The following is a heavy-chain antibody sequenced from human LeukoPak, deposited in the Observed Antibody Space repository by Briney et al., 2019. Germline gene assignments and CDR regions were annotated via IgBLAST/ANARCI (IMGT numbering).Heavy chain of an antibody. CDR1: GYTFTSYY. CDR2: INPNSGGT. D-gene: IGHD3-10*01. CDR3: ARDGLLWFGELLHPYYFDY. Sequence: ASVKVSCKASGYTFTSYYMHWVRQAPGQGLEWMGWINPNSGGTNYAQKFQGRVTMTRDTSISTAYMELSRLRSDDTAVYYCARDGLLWFGELLHPYYFDYWGQGTLVTVSS. J-gene: IGHJ4*02. V-gene: IGHV1-2*02.